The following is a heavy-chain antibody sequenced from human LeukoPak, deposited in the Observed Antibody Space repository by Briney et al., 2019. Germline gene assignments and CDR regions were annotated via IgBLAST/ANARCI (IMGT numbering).Heavy chain of an antibody. CDR2: MYSGGNT. V-gene: IGHV3-53*01. CDR1: GFTVSNKY. Sequence: GGSLRLSCAASGFTVSNKYMAWVRQVPGKGLEWVSVMYSGGNTFYIESVEGRFTISRGTAKNTMYLQMKSLRVEDTALYFCAGGSPRDGYNDAFDTWGQGTTVAVS. D-gene: IGHD5-24*01. J-gene: IGHJ3*02. CDR3: AGGSPRDGYNDAFDT.